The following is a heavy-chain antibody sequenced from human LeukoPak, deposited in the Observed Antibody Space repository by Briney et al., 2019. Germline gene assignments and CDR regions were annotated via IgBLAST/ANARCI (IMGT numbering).Heavy chain of an antibody. D-gene: IGHD3-3*01. CDR2: IYYSGST. CDR3: ARGGYDFWSGYPNWFDP. CDR1: GGSISSYY. V-gene: IGHV4-59*01. Sequence: SETLSLTCTVSGGSISSYYWSWIRQPPGKGLEWIGYIYYSGSTNYNPSLKSRVTISVDTSKNQFSLKLSSVTAADTAVYYCARGGYDFWSGYPNWFDPWGQGTLVTVSS. J-gene: IGHJ5*02.